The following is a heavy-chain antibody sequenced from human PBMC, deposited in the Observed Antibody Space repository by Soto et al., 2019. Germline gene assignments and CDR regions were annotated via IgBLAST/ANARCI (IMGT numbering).Heavy chain of an antibody. Sequence: GGSLRLSCAASGFTFNDYAMHWVRQAPGKGLEWVSLISWDGGSTYYADSAKGRFTISRDNSKNSLYLQMNSLRAEDTALYYCAKDTHCSSTSCQFYYYYGMDVWGQGTTVTVSS. J-gene: IGHJ6*02. CDR3: AKDTHCSSTSCQFYYYYGMDV. CDR1: GFTFNDYA. D-gene: IGHD2-2*01. V-gene: IGHV3-43D*04. CDR2: ISWDGGST.